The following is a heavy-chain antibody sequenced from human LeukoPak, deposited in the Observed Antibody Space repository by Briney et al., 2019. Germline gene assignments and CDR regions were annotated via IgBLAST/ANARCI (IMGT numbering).Heavy chain of an antibody. V-gene: IGHV3-48*03. CDR1: GFTFSSYE. CDR2: ISSSGSTI. D-gene: IGHD1-26*01. CDR3: ARDPRRELLRGGVYYFDY. Sequence: GGSLRLSCAASGFTFSSYEMNSVRQAPGKGLGWVSYISSSGSTIYYADSVKGRSTISRDNAKNSLYLQMNSLRAEDTAVYYCARDPRRELLRGGVYYFDYWGQGTLVTVSS. J-gene: IGHJ4*02.